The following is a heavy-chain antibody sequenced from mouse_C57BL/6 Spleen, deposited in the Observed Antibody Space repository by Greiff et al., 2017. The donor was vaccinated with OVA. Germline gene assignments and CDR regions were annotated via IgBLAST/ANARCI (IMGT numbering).Heavy chain of an antibody. V-gene: IGHV2-9-1*01. CDR3: ARGGNYEDWFGGYAMDY. CDR1: GFSLTSYA. J-gene: IGHJ4*01. D-gene: IGHD2-1*01. CDR2: IWTGGGT. Sequence: VHLVESGPGLVAPSQSLSITCTVSGFSLTSYAISWVRQPPGKGLEWLGVIWTGGGTNYNSALKSRLSISKDNSKSQVFLKMNSLQTDDTARYYCARGGNYEDWFGGYAMDYWGQGTSVTVSS.